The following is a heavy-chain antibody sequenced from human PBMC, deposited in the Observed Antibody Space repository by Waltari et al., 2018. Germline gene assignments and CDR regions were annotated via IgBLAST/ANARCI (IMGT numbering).Heavy chain of an antibody. J-gene: IGHJ6*03. CDR2: FDRGDGQT. CDR1: AYTRGAVS. D-gene: IGHD2-15*01. CDR3: HLLGRDIVLAGATPSYYSYMDV. V-gene: IGHV1-24*01. Sequence: QAHVVQSAAEAMKPGAAVKAPCKISAYTRGAVSRHEVREPRGKGLEWIGRFDRGDGQTTSAPKFLGRLTMTEDTSTDTAYMELSSLRSEDTAVYYCHLLGRDIVLAGATPSYYSYMDVWGRGTSVTVSS.